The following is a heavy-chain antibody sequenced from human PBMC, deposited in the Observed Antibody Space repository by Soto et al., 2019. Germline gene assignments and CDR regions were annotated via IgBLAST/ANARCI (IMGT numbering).Heavy chain of an antibody. CDR2: ISYDGSNK. Sequence: GGSLRLSCAASGCTFSSYGMHWVRQAPGKGLEWVAVISYDGSNKYYADSVKGRFTISRDNSKNTLYLQMNSLRAEDTAVYYCAKDRDYFDYWGQGTLVTVSS. V-gene: IGHV3-30*18. J-gene: IGHJ4*02. CDR1: GCTFSSYG. CDR3: AKDRDYFDY.